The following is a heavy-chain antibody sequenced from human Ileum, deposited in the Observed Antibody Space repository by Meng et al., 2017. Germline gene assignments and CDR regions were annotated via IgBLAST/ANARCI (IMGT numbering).Heavy chain of an antibody. CDR2: ITYTGNS. CDR3: AGQPTSSGAGYSWFDP. D-gene: IGHD2-2*01. CDR1: GGSVTSSSYD. V-gene: IGHV4-39*01. J-gene: IGHJ5*02. Sequence: QLQLQGSGPGLAKPTETLSLTCIVSGGSVTSSSYDWGWIRQPPGKGLEWIGGITYTGNSYTTPSLKTRLTTSLDTSKNQFSLRLNSLTAADTAVYYCAGQPTSSGAGYSWFDPWGQGILVTVSS.